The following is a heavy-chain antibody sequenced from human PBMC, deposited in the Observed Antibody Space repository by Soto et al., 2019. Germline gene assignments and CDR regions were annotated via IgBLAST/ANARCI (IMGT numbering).Heavy chain of an antibody. V-gene: IGHV3-23*01. CDR1: RFTFSNYV. CDR2: IGGSGGST. J-gene: IGHJ4*02. CDR3: ARGATVTTRFYHSDY. Sequence: GGSPRLSCAASRFTFSNYVMNWVRQAPGKGLEWVSAIGGSGGSTYYADPVKGRFTISRDNSKNTLYVEMNSLRAEDTAVYYCARGATVTTRFYHSDYWGQGTPVTVSS. D-gene: IGHD4-17*01.